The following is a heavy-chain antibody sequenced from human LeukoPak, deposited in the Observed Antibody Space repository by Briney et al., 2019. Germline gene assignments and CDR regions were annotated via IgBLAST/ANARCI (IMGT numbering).Heavy chain of an antibody. J-gene: IGHJ6*03. D-gene: IGHD3-3*01. CDR3: ARDLQITIFGVVISLNYYMDV. V-gene: IGHV3-21*01. Sequence: GSLRLSCAASGFTFSSYNMNWVRQAPGQGLEWVSSITSGSSYIYYADSVKGRFTISRDNAKNSLYLQMNSLRAEDTAVYYCARDLQITIFGVVISLNYYMDVWGKGTTVTVSS. CDR2: ITSGSSYI. CDR1: GFTFSSYN.